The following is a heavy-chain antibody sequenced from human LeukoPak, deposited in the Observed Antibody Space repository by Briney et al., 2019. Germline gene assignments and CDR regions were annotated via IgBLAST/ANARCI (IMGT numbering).Heavy chain of an antibody. CDR1: AFSLSDYW. CDR2: IKQDGSEK. D-gene: IGHD5-12*01. CDR3: LRDRGYSTYAC. Sequence: GGSLGLSCAASAFSLSDYWMNWVRQAPGKGLEWVASIKQDGSEKYYVDSVKGRFTISRDNANTSLYLQMTTLRAEDTAVYYCLRDRGYSTYACWGQGTLVTVSS. J-gene: IGHJ4*02. V-gene: IGHV3-7*01.